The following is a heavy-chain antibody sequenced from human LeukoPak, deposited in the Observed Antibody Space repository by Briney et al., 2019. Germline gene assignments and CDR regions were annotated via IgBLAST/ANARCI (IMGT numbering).Heavy chain of an antibody. CDR1: GFAFSTYA. CDR3: AKDSMRYYDSSGYYSDD. Sequence: GGSLRLSCAASGFAFSTYAMSWVRQAPGKGLEWVSVISGSGGSTSYADSVKGRFTISRDNSTNTLYLQMNSLRVEDTAVYYCAKDSMRYYDSSGYYSDDWGQGTLVTVSS. J-gene: IGHJ4*02. D-gene: IGHD3-22*01. V-gene: IGHV3-23*01. CDR2: ISGSGGST.